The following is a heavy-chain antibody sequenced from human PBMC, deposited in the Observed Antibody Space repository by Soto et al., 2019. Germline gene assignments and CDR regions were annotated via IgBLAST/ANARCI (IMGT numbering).Heavy chain of an antibody. CDR2: IKQDGSEK. CDR1: GFTFCSYW. J-gene: IGHJ3*02. Sequence: WGSLRLSCAASGFTFCSYWMSGVRQAPGKGLEWVANIKQDGSEKYYVDSVKGRFTISRDNAKNSLYLQMNSLRAEDTAVYYCARDAPDYGGNSNAFDIWGQGTMVTVSS. CDR3: ARDAPDYGGNSNAFDI. D-gene: IGHD4-17*01. V-gene: IGHV3-7*01.